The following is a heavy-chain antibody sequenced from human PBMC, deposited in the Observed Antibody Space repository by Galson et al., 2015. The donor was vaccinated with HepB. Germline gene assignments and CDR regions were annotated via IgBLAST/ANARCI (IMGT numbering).Heavy chain of an antibody. CDR2: ISYDGSNK. D-gene: IGHD6-13*01. J-gene: IGHJ4*02. V-gene: IGHV3-30*18. CDR3: AKAGYSSSWYTFDY. Sequence: SLRLSCAASGFTFSSYGMHWVRQAPGKGLERVAVISYDGSNKYYADSVKGRFTISRDNSKNTLYLQMNSLRAEDTAVYYCAKAGYSSSWYTFDYWGQGTLVTVSS. CDR1: GFTFSSYG.